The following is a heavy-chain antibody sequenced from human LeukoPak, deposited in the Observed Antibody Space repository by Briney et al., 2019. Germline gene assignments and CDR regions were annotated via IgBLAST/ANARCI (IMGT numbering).Heavy chain of an antibody. Sequence: SETLSLTCAVYGGSFSGYYWSWIRQPPRKGLEWIGEINHSGSTNYNPSLKSRVTISVDTSKNQFSLKLSSVTAADTAVYYCARGCWGKAARRWYYFDYWGQGTLVTVSS. D-gene: IGHD6-6*01. V-gene: IGHV4-34*01. CDR3: ARGCWGKAARRWYYFDY. CDR2: INHSGST. J-gene: IGHJ4*02. CDR1: GGSFSGYY.